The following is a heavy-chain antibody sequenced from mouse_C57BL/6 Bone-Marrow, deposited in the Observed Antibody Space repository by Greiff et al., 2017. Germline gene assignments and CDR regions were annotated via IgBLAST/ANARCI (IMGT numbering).Heavy chain of an antibody. D-gene: IGHD1-1*01. Sequence: EVKLMESGGGLVQSGRSLRLSCATSGFTFSYFCMEWVRQAPGKGLEWIAASRNKANDYTTEYSASVKGRFIVSRDTSQSILYLQMNALRAEDTAIYYCARDAGSSWGFAYWGQGTLVTVSA. CDR3: ARDAGSSWGFAY. J-gene: IGHJ3*01. CDR2: SRNKANDYTT. CDR1: GFTFSYFC. V-gene: IGHV7-1*01.